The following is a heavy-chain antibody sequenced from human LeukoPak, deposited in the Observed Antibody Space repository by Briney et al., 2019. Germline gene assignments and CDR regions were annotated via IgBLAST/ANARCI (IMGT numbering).Heavy chain of an antibody. CDR1: GYTLTELS. Sequence: ASVKVSCKVSGYTLTELSMHWVRQAPGKGLEWMGGFDPEDGETIYARKFQGRVTMAEDTSTDTAYMELSSLRSEDTAVYYCATQNYDFWSGYYGRGNYGMDVWGQGTTVTVSS. CDR3: ATQNYDFWSGYYGRGNYGMDV. D-gene: IGHD3-3*01. CDR2: FDPEDGET. J-gene: IGHJ6*02. V-gene: IGHV1-24*01.